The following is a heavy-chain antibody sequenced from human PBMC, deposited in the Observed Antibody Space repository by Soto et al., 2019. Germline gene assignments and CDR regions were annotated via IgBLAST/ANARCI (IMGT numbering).Heavy chain of an antibody. V-gene: IGHV3-11*05. CDR2: ISTTTYT. Sequence: QVQLVQSGGGLVKPGGSLRLSCAASGFTFSDYYMGWIRQAPGKGLEWVSYISTTTYTNYADSVRGRFTISRDNAKNSLYLQMNSLRAEDSAVYYCARGHYGLDVWGQGTTVTVSS. CDR3: ARGHYGLDV. CDR1: GFTFSDYY. J-gene: IGHJ6*02.